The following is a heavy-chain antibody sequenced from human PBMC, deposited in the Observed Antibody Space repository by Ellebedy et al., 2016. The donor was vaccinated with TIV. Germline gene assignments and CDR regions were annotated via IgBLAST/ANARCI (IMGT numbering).Heavy chain of an antibody. CDR3: AREVGGGGAY. CDR2: IKQDGSVK. J-gene: IGHJ4*02. CDR1: GFTFSTYW. V-gene: IGHV3-7*01. D-gene: IGHD2-21*01. Sequence: GGSLRLSXAASGFTFSTYWMHWVRQPPGKGLEWVANIKQDGSVKYYVDSVKGQFTISRDNAKNSLYLQMNTLRPEDTAVYYCAREVGGGGAYWGQGTLVTVSS.